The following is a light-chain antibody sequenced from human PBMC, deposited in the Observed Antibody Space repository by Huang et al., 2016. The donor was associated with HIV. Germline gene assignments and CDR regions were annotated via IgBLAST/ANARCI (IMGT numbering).Light chain of an antibody. Sequence: DIQMTQSPSSVSASVGDRVTITCRASQAISSYLAWYQQKPGNAPKLLIFATSTLQSGVPSRFSGSGSGTDFTLTISSLQPEDFATYYCQEANSFPPRVTFGPGTKVHIK. CDR1: QAISSY. CDR2: ATS. V-gene: IGKV1-12*01. J-gene: IGKJ3*01. CDR3: QEANSFPPRVT.